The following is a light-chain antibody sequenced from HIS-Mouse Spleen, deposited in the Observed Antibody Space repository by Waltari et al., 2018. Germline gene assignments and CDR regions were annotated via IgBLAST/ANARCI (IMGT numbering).Light chain of an antibody. V-gene: IGLV3-10*01. J-gene: IGLJ2*01. CDR2: EDS. CDR3: YSTDSSGNHRV. Sequence: SYELTQPPSVSVSPGQTARITCSGEELPKKYASWYQPKSGQAPVLVIYEDSKRPSGIPERFSGSSSGTMATLTISGAQVEDEADYYCYSTDSSGNHRVFGGGTKLTVL. CDR1: ELPKKY.